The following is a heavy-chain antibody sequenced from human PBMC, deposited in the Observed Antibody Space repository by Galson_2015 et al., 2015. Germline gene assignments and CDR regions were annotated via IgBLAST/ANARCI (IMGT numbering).Heavy chain of an antibody. J-gene: IGHJ4*02. CDR3: TTDFSDGWFGG. CDR1: GFIFSNAW. D-gene: IGHD3-10*01. V-gene: IGHV3-15*01. CDR2: IKSKSVGGTT. Sequence: SLRLSCAASGFIFSNAWMSWVRQAPGKGLEWVGRIKSKSVGGTTDYAATVKGRFTVSRDDSKNMAYLQMNSLKPEDTAMYYCTTDFSDGWFGGWGQGTLVTVPS.